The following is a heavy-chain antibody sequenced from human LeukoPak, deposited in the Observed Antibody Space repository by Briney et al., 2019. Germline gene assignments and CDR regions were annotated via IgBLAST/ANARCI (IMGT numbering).Heavy chain of an antibody. V-gene: IGHV3-23*01. CDR3: AKDIRDIPMDV. Sequence: GGSLRLSCAASGFTFSSYAMSWVRQAPGKGLEWVSAISASGSSTFYADSVKGRFTISRDNSKNTLYLQMNSLRAEDTAVYYCAKDIRDIPMDVWGKGTTVTVSS. CDR1: GFTFSSYA. D-gene: IGHD3-3*02. CDR2: ISASGSST. J-gene: IGHJ6*03.